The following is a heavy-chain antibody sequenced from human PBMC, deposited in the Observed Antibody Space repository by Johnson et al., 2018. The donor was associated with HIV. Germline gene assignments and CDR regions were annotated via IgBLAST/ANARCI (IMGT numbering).Heavy chain of an antibody. CDR2: ISYDGSSK. Sequence: QVQLVESGGGLVKPGGCLRLSCTSSEFTFTNAWMNWVRQAPGKGLEWVTFISYDGSSKYYVDSVKGRFTISRDNSKNTLYLQMNSLRAEDTAVYYCARARQAAFDIWGQGTMVTVSS. V-gene: IGHV3-30*14. CDR3: ARARQAAFDI. CDR1: EFTFTNAW. J-gene: IGHJ3*02.